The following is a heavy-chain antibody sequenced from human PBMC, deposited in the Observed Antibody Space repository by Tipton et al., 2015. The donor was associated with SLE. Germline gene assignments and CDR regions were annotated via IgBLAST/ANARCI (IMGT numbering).Heavy chain of an antibody. CDR2: INHSGRT. D-gene: IGHD6-19*01. J-gene: IGHJ6*03. CDR3: ARGYKELSRQWLATVYMDV. Sequence: TLSLTCTVSRYSIRSGYSWGWIRQPPGKGLEWTGEINHSGRTNYNPSLKSRVTISVDTSQNQVSLKLTSVTAADTAVYYCARGYKELSRQWLATVYMDVWGKGTTVTVS. CDR1: RYSIRSGYS. V-gene: IGHV4-38-2*02.